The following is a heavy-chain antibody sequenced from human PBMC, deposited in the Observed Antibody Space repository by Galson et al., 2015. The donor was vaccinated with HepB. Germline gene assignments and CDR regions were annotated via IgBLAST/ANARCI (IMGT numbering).Heavy chain of an antibody. D-gene: IGHD3-22*01. CDR2: TNPKKGGA. CDR1: GYTFNDYY. J-gene: IGHJ1*01. CDR3: ARDYYDSSGPPAEYFQH. V-gene: IGHV1-2*02. Sequence: LVKVSCKASGYTFNDYYIHWVRQAPGQGLEWMGWTNPKKGGANYAENFQGRVTMTSDPSISTAYMELSRLRSDDTAVYYCARDYYDSSGPPAEYFQHWGQGTLVTVSS.